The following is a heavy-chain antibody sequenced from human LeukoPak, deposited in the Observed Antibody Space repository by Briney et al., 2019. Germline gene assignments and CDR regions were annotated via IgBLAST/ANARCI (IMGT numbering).Heavy chain of an antibody. CDR1: GFTFSSYG. D-gene: IGHD3-22*01. J-gene: IGHJ4*02. CDR3: ARSHYDSSGYYNYFDC. V-gene: IGHV3-21*01. CDR2: ISSSSSYI. Sequence: GGSLRLSCAASGFTFSSYGMNWVRQAPGKGLEWVSSISSSSSYIYYADSVKGRFTISRDNAKNSLYLQMNSLRAEDTAVYYCARSHYDSSGYYNYFDCWGQGTLVTVSS.